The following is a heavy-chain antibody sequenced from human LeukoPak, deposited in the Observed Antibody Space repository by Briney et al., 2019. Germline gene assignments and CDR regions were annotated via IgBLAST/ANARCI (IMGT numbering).Heavy chain of an antibody. CDR3: ARDLEWFGEFLGAFDI. D-gene: IGHD3-10*01. CDR2: IYYSGST. Sequence: SETLSLTCTVSGGSISSGGYYWSWIRQHPGKGLEWIGYIYYSGSTYYNPSLKSRVTISVDTSKNQFSLKLSSVTAADTAVYYCARDLEWFGEFLGAFDIWGQGTMVTVSS. J-gene: IGHJ3*02. V-gene: IGHV4-31*03. CDR1: GGSISSGGYY.